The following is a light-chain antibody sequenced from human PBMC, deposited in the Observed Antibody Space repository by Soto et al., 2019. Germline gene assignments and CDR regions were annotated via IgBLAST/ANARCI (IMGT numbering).Light chain of an antibody. CDR2: AVS. CDR3: CSYTVSGTYV. CDR1: SSDVGGYNY. V-gene: IGLV2-14*01. J-gene: IGLJ1*01. Sequence: LTQPASVSGSPGQSITISCTGTSSDVGGYNYVSWYQQHPGKAPKLMIYAVSNRPSGVSNRFSGSKPGNTATLTISGLQAEDEADYYCCSYTVSGTYVFGTGTKVTVL.